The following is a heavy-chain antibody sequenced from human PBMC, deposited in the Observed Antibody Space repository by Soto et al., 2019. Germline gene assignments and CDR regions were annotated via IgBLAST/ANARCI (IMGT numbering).Heavy chain of an antibody. D-gene: IGHD2-8*01. Sequence: QEELQESGPGLVKLSETLSRTCTVSGGSISGGVHSWSWIRQPPGKGLEWIGHIFDSGSTYYNPSLKSRLTISVDTSKNQSSLRLSSVTAADTAVYYCARETMPLTNDWYFDLWGRGTLVTVSS. J-gene: IGHJ2*01. CDR2: IFDSGST. V-gene: IGHV4-30-4*01. CDR3: ARETMPLTNDWYFDL. CDR1: GGSISGGVHS.